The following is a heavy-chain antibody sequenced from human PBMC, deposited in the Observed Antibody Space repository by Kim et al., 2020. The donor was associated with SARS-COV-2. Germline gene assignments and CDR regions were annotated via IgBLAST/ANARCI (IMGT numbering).Heavy chain of an antibody. CDR1: GYTFTGYY. Sequence: ASVKVSCKASGYTFTGYYMHWVRQAPGQGLEWMGWINPNSGGTNYAQKFQGWVTMTRDTSISTAYMKLSRLRSDDTAVYYCARGGIAVAGTDYWGQGTLVTVSS. V-gene: IGHV1-2*04. J-gene: IGHJ4*02. CDR3: ARGGIAVAGTDY. CDR2: INPNSGGT. D-gene: IGHD6-19*01.